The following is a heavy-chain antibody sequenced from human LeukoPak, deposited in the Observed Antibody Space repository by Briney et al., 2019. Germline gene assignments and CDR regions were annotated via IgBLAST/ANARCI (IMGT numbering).Heavy chain of an antibody. CDR3: ANTGSYSIY. J-gene: IGHJ4*02. V-gene: IGHV3-23*01. Sequence: GGSLRLSCAASGLTFRSYGMGWVRQAPGKGLEWVSSITSSGTTNYADSVKDRFVISRDNSKDTLFLQMNSLRVEDTAVYYCANTGSYSIYWGQGTLVIVSS. D-gene: IGHD1-26*01. CDR2: ITSSGTT. CDR1: GLTFRSYG.